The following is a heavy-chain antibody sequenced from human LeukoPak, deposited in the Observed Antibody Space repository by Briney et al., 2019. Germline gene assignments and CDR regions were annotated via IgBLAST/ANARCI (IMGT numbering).Heavy chain of an antibody. Sequence: PGGSLRLSCAAPGFTFSSYSMNWVRQAPGKGLEWVSSISSSSSYIYYADSVKGRFTISRDNAKNSLYLQMNSLRAEDTAVYYCAGLYYYGSGSTAFDIWGQGTMVTVSS. D-gene: IGHD3-10*01. CDR2: ISSSSSYI. V-gene: IGHV3-21*01. J-gene: IGHJ3*02. CDR3: AGLYYYGSGSTAFDI. CDR1: GFTFSSYS.